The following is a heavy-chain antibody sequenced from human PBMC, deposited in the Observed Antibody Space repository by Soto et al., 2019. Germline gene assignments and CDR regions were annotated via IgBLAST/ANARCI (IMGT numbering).Heavy chain of an antibody. CDR1: GAPFSNYA. CDR2: IIPIFGTA. CDR3: ARASGGLPRDFDY. J-gene: IGHJ4*02. D-gene: IGHD5-18*01. Sequence: SVEVSCQASGAPFSNYAFSWVRPAPGQGLEWLGGIIPIFGTANYAQTVQGRVTITADESTSTAYMELSSLRSEDTAVYYCARASGGLPRDFDYWGQGTLVTV. V-gene: IGHV1-69*01.